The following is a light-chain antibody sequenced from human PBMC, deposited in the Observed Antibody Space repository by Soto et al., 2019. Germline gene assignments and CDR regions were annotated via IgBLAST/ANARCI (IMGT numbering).Light chain of an antibody. CDR1: QSISSW. V-gene: IGKV1-5*03. CDR2: KAS. Sequence: DIPMTQSPSTLSASVGDRVTITCRASQSISSWLAWYQQKPGKAPKLLIYKASSLESGVPSRFSGSGSGTEFSLTISSMQPDDFATYYCQQSNSYSVTFGPGTKVDIK. J-gene: IGKJ3*01. CDR3: QQSNSYSVT.